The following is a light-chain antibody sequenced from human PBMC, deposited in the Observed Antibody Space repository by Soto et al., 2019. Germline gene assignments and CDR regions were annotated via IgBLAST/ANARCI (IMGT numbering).Light chain of an antibody. J-gene: IGKJ5*01. CDR2: GAS. CDR1: QSVSSSY. Sequence: ETVMAQAPAALCLSPVERSTLSLLAIQSVSSSYLTWYQHKPGQAPRLLIYGASSRATGIPDRFSGSGSGTDFTLTISRLEPEDFAVYYCQQYGSSPPITFGQGTRLE. CDR3: QQYGSSPPIT. V-gene: IGKV3-20*01.